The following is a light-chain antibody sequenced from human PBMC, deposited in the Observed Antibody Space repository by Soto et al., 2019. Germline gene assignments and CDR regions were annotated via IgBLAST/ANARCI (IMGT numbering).Light chain of an antibody. V-gene: IGLV1-40*01. CDR3: QSYHSSLSGSGV. CDR2: GNS. Sequence: QSVLTQPPSVSGAPGQRVTISCTGSSSNIGAGYDVHWYQQLPGTAPKLLIYGNSNRPSGVPDRFSGSKSGTSASLAITGLQAEDEADYYSQSYHSSLSGSGVFGGGTKLTVL. J-gene: IGLJ2*01. CDR1: SSNIGAGYD.